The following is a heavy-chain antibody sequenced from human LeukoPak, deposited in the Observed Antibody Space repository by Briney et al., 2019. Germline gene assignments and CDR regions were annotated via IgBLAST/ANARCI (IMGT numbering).Heavy chain of an antibody. Sequence: ASVKVSCKASGYTFTSYYMHWVRQAPGQGLEWMGIIDPSGGSTSYAQKFQGRVTMTRDTSTSTVYMELSSLRSEDTAVYYCARVLAYGGNSDQIDYWGQGTLVTVSS. D-gene: IGHD4-23*01. CDR3: ARVLAYGGNSDQIDY. CDR2: IDPSGGST. CDR1: GYTFTSYY. J-gene: IGHJ4*02. V-gene: IGHV1-46*01.